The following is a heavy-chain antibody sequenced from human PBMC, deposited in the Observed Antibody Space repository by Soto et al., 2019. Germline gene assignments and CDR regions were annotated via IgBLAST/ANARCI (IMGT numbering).Heavy chain of an antibody. J-gene: IGHJ6*02. CDR2: TYYRSKWYN. Sequence: SQTLSLTCAISGDSVSSNSAAWNWIRQSPSRGLEWLGRTYYRSKWYNDYAVSVKSRITINPDTSKNQFSLQLNSVTPEDTAVYYCARFYCSGGSCYSGGGMDVWGQGTTVTVSS. CDR1: GDSVSSNSAA. D-gene: IGHD2-15*01. V-gene: IGHV6-1*01. CDR3: ARFYCSGGSCYSGGGMDV.